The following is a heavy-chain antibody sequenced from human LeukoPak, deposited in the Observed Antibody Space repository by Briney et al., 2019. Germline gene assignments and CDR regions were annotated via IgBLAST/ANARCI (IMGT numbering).Heavy chain of an antibody. D-gene: IGHD3-10*01. CDR1: GGSISSGDYY. Sequence: SQTLSLTCTVSGGSISSGDYYWSWIRQPPGKGLEWIGYIYYSGSTYYNPSLKSRVTISVDTSKNQFSLKLSSVTAADTAGYYCASGVTMVRGVITVYFDYWGQGTLVTVSS. CDR2: IYYSGST. CDR3: ASGVTMVRGVITVYFDY. J-gene: IGHJ4*02. V-gene: IGHV4-30-4*01.